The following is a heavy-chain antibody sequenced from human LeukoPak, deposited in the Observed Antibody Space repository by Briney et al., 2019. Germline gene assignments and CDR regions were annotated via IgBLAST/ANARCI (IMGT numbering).Heavy chain of an antibody. J-gene: IGHJ4*02. V-gene: IGHV4-61*02. D-gene: IGHD3-16*02. CDR2: IYTSGGT. Sequence: PSETLSLTCTVSGGSTSSGSYYWSWIRQPAGKGLEWIGRIYTSGGTNYNPSLKSRVTISADTSKNQFSLKLSSVTAADTAVYYCARDSSLRYFDYWGQGTLVTVSS. CDR1: GGSTSSGSYY. CDR3: ARDSSLRYFDY.